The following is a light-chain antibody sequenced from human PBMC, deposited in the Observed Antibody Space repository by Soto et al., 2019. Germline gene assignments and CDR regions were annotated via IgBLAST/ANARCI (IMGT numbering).Light chain of an antibody. J-gene: IGLJ1*01. CDR3: QSYDSSLSGSYV. Sequence: SVLPQPPSVSGAPGQMGTISCTGSSSNIGAGYDVHWYQQLPGTAPKLLIYGNSNRPSGVPDRFSGSKSGTSASLAITGLQAEDEADYYCQSYDSSLSGSYVLGTGTKVTVL. CDR2: GNS. V-gene: IGLV1-40*01. CDR1: SSNIGAGYD.